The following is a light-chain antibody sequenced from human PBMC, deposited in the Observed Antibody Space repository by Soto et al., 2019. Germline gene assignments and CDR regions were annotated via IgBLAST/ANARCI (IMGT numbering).Light chain of an antibody. CDR3: QQYGSPRPWT. Sequence: EIVLTQSPGTLSLSPGERATLSCRASQSVSSSYLAWYQQKPGQAPRLLIYGASSRATGIPDRFSGSGSGTDFTLTISRLEPEEFAVYYCQQYGSPRPWTFGQGTKVEIK. J-gene: IGKJ1*01. V-gene: IGKV3-20*01. CDR1: QSVSSSY. CDR2: GAS.